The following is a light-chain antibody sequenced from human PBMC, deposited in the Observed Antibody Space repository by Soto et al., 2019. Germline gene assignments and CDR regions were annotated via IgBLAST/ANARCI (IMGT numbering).Light chain of an antibody. CDR2: DAS. CDR3: QQRSNWPLT. V-gene: IGKV3-11*01. J-gene: IGKJ4*01. CDR1: QSINTY. Sequence: EVVLTQSPATLSSSPGESVTLSCRASQSINTYLAWYQQKPGQAPSLLIYDASYRDAGIPSRFSGSGSGTDFTLTISSLEPADFAIYHCQQRSNWPLTFGGGTKVEI.